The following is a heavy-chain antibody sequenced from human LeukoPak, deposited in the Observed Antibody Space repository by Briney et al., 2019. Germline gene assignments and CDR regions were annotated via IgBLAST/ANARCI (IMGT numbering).Heavy chain of an antibody. Sequence: PSETLSLTCAVYGGSFSGYYWSWIRQPPGKGLEWIGEINHSGSTNYNPSLKSRVTISVDTSKNQFSLKLSSVTAADTAVYYCARGVGYYGSGRPNYYYYYMDVRGKGTTVTVSS. D-gene: IGHD3-10*01. CDR3: ARGVGYYGSGRPNYYYYYMDV. J-gene: IGHJ6*03. V-gene: IGHV4-34*01. CDR1: GGSFSGYY. CDR2: INHSGST.